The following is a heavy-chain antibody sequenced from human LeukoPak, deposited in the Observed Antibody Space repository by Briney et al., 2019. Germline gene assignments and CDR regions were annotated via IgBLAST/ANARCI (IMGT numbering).Heavy chain of an antibody. CDR2: ISYDGSNK. Sequence: GGSLRLSCAASGFTFSSYAMHWVRQAPGKGLEWVALISYDGSNKYYAHSVKGRFTISRDNSKNTLYLQLNSLRAEDTAVYYCARGLGGAGYYAFDYWGQGTLVIVSS. D-gene: IGHD3-9*01. V-gene: IGHV3-30-3*01. J-gene: IGHJ4*02. CDR1: GFTFSSYA. CDR3: ARGLGGAGYYAFDY.